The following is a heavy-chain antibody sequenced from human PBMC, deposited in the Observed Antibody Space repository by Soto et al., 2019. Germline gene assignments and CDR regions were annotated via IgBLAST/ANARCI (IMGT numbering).Heavy chain of an antibody. CDR3: ARVGLAVAGPDFDY. CDR1: GYTFTSYA. CDR2: INAGNGNT. J-gene: IGHJ4*02. Sequence: QVQLVQSGAEVKKPGASVKVSCKASGYTFTSYAMHWVRQAPGQRLEWMGWINAGNGNTKYSQKFQGRVTITRDTSASTADMELSSLRSEDTAVYYCARVGLAVAGPDFDYWGQGTLVTVSS. D-gene: IGHD6-19*01. V-gene: IGHV1-3*01.